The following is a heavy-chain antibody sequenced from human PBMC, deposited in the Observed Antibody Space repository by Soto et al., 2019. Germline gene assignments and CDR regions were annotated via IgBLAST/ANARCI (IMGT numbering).Heavy chain of an antibody. Sequence: PSETLSLTCTFSGGSISSGGYYWCWIRQHPGKGLEWIGYIYYSGSTYYNPSLKSRVTISVDTSKNQFSLKLSSVTAADTAVYYCAREEFRASWFDPWGQGTLVTVSS. D-gene: IGHD3-10*01. V-gene: IGHV4-31*03. CDR3: AREEFRASWFDP. CDR1: GGSISSGGYY. CDR2: IYYSGST. J-gene: IGHJ5*02.